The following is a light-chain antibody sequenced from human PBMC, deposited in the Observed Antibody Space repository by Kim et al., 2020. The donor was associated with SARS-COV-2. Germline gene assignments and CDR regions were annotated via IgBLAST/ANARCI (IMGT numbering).Light chain of an antibody. CDR1: SSDVGGYNY. CDR2: DVS. CDR3: SSYTTTSTRV. J-gene: IGLJ1*01. V-gene: IGLV2-14*03. Sequence: QSITISCTGTSSDVGGYNYVSWYQQHPNKAPKLIIYDVSNRPSGVSNRFSGSKSGNTASLTISGLQAEDEADYYCSSYTTTSTRVFGTGTKVTVL.